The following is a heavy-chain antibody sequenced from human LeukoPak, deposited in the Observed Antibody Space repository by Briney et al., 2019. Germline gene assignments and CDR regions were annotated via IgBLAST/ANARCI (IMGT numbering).Heavy chain of an antibody. J-gene: IGHJ2*01. CDR1: GASLTGSY. D-gene: IGHD6-19*01. V-gene: IGHV4-59*01. CDR2: IYYTGSA. Sequence: SGTLSLTCTVSGASLTGSYWRWIRQPPGKGLDWIGFIYYTGSANYNPSIRSRVSVSLNTSKNQFSLQVTTVTAGDTAVYYCARVRAGVFPADWYFDVWGRGTLVTVS. CDR3: ARVRAGVFPADWYFDV.